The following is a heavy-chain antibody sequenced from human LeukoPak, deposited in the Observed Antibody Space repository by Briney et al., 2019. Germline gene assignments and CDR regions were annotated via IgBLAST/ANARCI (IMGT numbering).Heavy chain of an antibody. J-gene: IGHJ6*03. V-gene: IGHV1-18*01. CDR1: GYTFTSYS. CDR3: ARDLLVAGTGARYYYYYMDV. CDR2: ISAYNGNT. D-gene: IGHD6-19*01. Sequence: ASVKVSCKTSGYTFTSYSINWVRQAPGQGLEWMGWISAYNGNTNYAQKLQGRVTMTKDTSTSTVYMELSSLRSEDTAVYYCARDLLVAGTGARYYYYYMDVWGKGTTVTISS.